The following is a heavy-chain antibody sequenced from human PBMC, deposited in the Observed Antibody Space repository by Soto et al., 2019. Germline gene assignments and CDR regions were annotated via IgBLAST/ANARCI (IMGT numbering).Heavy chain of an antibody. J-gene: IGHJ6*02. V-gene: IGHV1-69*01. CDR3: ARYYDSSGHPPLYYGMDV. Sequence: QVQLVQSGAEVKKPGSSVKVSCKASGGTFSSYAISWVRQAPGQGLEWMGGIIPIFGTANYAQKFQGRVTITADESTSTAYMELSSLRSEDTAVYYCARYYDSSGHPPLYYGMDVWGQGTTVTVSS. D-gene: IGHD3-22*01. CDR1: GGTFSSYA. CDR2: IIPIFGTA.